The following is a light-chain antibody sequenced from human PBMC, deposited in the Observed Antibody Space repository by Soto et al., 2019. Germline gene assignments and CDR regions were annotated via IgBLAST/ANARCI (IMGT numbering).Light chain of an antibody. Sequence: QSALTQPASVSGSPGQSITISCTGSSSDVGSYTLVSWYQQHPGKVPKLMIYEVSKRPSGVSVHFSGSKSGNTASLTISGLQAEDDADYFCWSYAGSFTYVFGTGTKLTVL. J-gene: IGLJ1*01. CDR2: EVS. CDR1: SSDVGSYTL. V-gene: IGLV2-23*02. CDR3: WSYAGSFTYV.